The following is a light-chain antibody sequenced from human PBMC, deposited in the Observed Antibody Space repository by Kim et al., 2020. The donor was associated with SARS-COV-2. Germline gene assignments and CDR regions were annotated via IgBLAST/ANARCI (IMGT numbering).Light chain of an antibody. V-gene: IGLV6-57*03. J-gene: IGLJ2*01. CDR2: EYS. CDR1: SGDSAEIY. CDR3: QSYDISNVI. Sequence: NTLASSSTRTSGDSAEIYVQWYQQRPGRAPTIVSNEYSERPSGVPNRFSGSSGTSSSSASLTISGLKTEDEADYYCQSYDISNVIFGGGTQLTVL.